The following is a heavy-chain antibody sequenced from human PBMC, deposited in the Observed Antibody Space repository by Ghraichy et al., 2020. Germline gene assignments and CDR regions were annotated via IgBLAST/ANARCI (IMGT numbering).Heavy chain of an antibody. CDR2: IYPGDSDT. CDR3: ARYSGGAVADYYYYYGMDV. J-gene: IGHJ6*02. Sequence: GESLNISCKGSGYSFTSYWIGWVRQMPGKGLEWMGIIYPGDSDTRYSPSFQGQVTISADKSISTAYLQWSSLKASDTAMYYCARYSGGAVADYYYYYGMDVWGQGTTVTVSS. D-gene: IGHD6-19*01. CDR1: GYSFTSYW. V-gene: IGHV5-51*01.